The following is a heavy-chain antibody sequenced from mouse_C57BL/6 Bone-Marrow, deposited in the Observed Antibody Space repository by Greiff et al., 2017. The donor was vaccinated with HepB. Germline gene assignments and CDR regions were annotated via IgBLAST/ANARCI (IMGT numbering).Heavy chain of an antibody. Sequence: EVKLVESGPGLVKPSQSLSLTCSVTGYSITSGYYWNWIRQFPGNKLEWMGYISYDGSNNYNPSLKNRISITRDTSKNQFFLKLNSVTTEDTATYYCARDLLYYYGSSYRYFDVWGTGTTVTVSS. V-gene: IGHV3-6*01. D-gene: IGHD1-1*01. CDR2: ISYDGSN. CDR1: GYSITSGYY. J-gene: IGHJ1*03. CDR3: ARDLLYYYGSSYRYFDV.